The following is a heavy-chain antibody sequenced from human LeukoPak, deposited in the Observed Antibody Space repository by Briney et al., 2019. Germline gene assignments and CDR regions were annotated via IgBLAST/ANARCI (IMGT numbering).Heavy chain of an antibody. V-gene: IGHV3-7*01. J-gene: IGHJ6*02. CDR2: IKQDGSEK. CDR1: GFTFSDHW. CDR3: APTSYFYGMAV. D-gene: IGHD2-21*01. Sequence: GGSLRLSCAASGFTFSDHWMSWVRQAPGKGLEWVAKIKQDGSEKHYVDSVAGRFSISRDNAKNALLLQMHSLRAEDTGVYYCAPTSYFYGMAVWGQGTTVTVSS.